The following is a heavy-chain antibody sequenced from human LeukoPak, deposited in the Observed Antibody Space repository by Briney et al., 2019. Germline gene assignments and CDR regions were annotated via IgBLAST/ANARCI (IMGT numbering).Heavy chain of an antibody. Sequence: GGSLRLSCAASGFTFSSYAMSWVRQAPGKGLEWVSAVSGSGGSTYYADSVKGRFTISRDNSKNTLYLQMNSLRAEDTAVYYCAKSGITMIVVALTFDIWGQGTMVTVSS. CDR2: VSGSGGST. V-gene: IGHV3-23*01. J-gene: IGHJ3*02. D-gene: IGHD3-22*01. CDR3: AKSGITMIVVALTFDI. CDR1: GFTFSSYA.